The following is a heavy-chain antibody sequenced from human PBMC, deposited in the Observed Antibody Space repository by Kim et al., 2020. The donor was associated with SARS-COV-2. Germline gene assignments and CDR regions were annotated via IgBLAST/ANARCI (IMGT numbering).Heavy chain of an antibody. D-gene: IGHD6-25*01. CDR3: RFVSKIAAIWSGWYFDL. V-gene: IGHV3-64D*09. CDR2: ISSNGGST. Sequence: GGSLKLSCSASGFTFSSYAMHWVRQAPGKGLEYVSAISSNGGSTYYADSVKGRFTISRDNSKNTLYLQMSSLRAEDTAVYYCRFVSKIAAIWSGWYFDLWGRCTLVTVPS. J-gene: IGHJ2*01. CDR1: GFTFSSYA.